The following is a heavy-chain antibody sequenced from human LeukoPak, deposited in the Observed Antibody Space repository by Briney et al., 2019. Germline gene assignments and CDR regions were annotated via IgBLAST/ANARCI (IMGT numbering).Heavy chain of an antibody. CDR1: GGSVSSGSYY. J-gene: IGHJ4*02. CDR3: ARDSMITFGGVIVEYYFDY. D-gene: IGHD3-16*02. Sequence: SETLSLTCTVSGGSVSSGSYYWGWIRQPPGKGLEWIGYIYYSGSTNYNPSLKSRVTISVDTSKNQFSLKLSSVTAADTAVYYCARDSMITFGGVIVEYYFDYWGQGTLVTVSS. CDR2: IYYSGST. V-gene: IGHV4-61*01.